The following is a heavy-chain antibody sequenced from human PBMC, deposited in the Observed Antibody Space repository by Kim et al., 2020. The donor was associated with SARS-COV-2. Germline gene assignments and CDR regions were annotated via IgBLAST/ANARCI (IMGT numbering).Heavy chain of an antibody. V-gene: IGHV4-39*07. CDR2: T. Sequence: TYYNPSLQSRVTISVDPSKNQFSLKLSSVTAADTAVYYCARDGTGMAFDIWGQGTMVTVSS. J-gene: IGHJ3*02. D-gene: IGHD6-13*01. CDR3: ARDGTGMAFDI.